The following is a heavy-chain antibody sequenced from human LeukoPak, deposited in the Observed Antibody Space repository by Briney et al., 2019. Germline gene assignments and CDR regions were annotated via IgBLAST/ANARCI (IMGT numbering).Heavy chain of an antibody. Sequence: GGSLRLSCAASGFTFSSYEMNWVRQAPGKGLEWVSYISSSGSTIYYADSVKGRFTISGDNAKNSLYLQMNSLRAEDTAVYYCASEGYDYGDYWGQGTLVTVSS. V-gene: IGHV3-48*03. D-gene: IGHD2-15*01. CDR1: GFTFSSYE. CDR2: ISSSGSTI. J-gene: IGHJ4*02. CDR3: ASEGYDYGDY.